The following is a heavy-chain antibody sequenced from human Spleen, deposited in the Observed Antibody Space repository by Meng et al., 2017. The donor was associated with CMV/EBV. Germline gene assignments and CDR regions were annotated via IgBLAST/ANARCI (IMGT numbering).Heavy chain of an antibody. V-gene: IGHV1-2*02. CDR1: GYTFTGYY. J-gene: IGHJ4*02. CDR3: ARVSSSGWHFDY. CDR2: INPNSGGT. D-gene: IGHD6-19*01. Sequence: ASVKVSCKASGYTFTGYYMHWVRQAPGQGLEWMGWINPNSGGTNYAQKFQGRVTMTRDTSITTAYMELSRLRSDDTAVFYCARVSSSGWHFDYWGQGTLVTVSS.